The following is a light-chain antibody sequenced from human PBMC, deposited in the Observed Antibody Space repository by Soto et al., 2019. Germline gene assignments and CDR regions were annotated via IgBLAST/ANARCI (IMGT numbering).Light chain of an antibody. CDR3: SSYAGSSTYV. J-gene: IGLJ1*01. V-gene: IGLV2-23*01. Sequence: QSVLTQPASVSGSPGQSITISCTGTSSDVGSYNLVSWYQQHPGKDPKLMIYEGSKRPSGVSNRFSGSKSGNTASLTISGLQAEDEAAYYCSSYAGSSTYVFGTGTKVTVL. CDR1: SSDVGSYNL. CDR2: EGS.